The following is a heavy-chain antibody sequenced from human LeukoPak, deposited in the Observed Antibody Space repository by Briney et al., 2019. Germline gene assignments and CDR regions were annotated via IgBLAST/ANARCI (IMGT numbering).Heavy chain of an antibody. J-gene: IGHJ4*02. Sequence: SETLSLTCTVSGGSISSSSYYWGWIRQPPGKGLEWIGSIYYSGSTYYNPSLKSRVTISVDTSKNQFSLKLSSVTAADTAVYYCASTYYDSSGYYFDYWGQGTLVTVSS. CDR3: ASTYYDSSGYYFDY. CDR2: IYYSGST. D-gene: IGHD3-22*01. V-gene: IGHV4-39*07. CDR1: GGSISSSSYY.